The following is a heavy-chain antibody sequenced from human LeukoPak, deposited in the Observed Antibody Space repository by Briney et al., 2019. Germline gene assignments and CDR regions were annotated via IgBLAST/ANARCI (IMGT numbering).Heavy chain of an antibody. D-gene: IGHD6-13*01. CDR1: GDSINNNNYY. J-gene: IGHJ5*02. V-gene: IGHV4-39*01. CDR3: ARHNEKGGGLAAAPTHGNWFDP. CDR2: IYYSGST. Sequence: SETLSLTCTVSGDSINNNNYYWGWIRQPPGKGLEWIGSIYYSGSTYYNPSLKSRVTISLDTSKNQFSLKLSSVTAADTAVYYCARHNEKGGGLAAAPTHGNWFDPWGQGTLVTVSS.